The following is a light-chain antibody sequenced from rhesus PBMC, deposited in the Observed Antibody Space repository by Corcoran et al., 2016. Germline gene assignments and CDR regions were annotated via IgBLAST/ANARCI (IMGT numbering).Light chain of an antibody. CDR2: AAS. Sequence: DIQMTQSPSSLSASVGDRVTITCRASQTISSYLAWYQQKPGKVPKLLLYAASSLERGVPSRFSGRGSGTDFTLTIRSLQPEDFATYYCQQHNSHPWTFGQGTKVEIK. CDR1: QTISSY. CDR3: QQHNSHPWT. J-gene: IGKJ1*01. V-gene: IGKV1-44*02.